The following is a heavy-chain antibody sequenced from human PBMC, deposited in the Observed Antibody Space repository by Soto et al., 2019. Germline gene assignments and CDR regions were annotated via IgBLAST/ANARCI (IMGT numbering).Heavy chain of an antibody. V-gene: IGHV1-69*01. CDR2: IIPIVGTG. D-gene: IGHD2-2*01. CDR3: ARVVIRVPTASTNYYDQMDV. Sequence: QVQLVQSGAEVRKPGSSVTVSCKASGGTFSNYAISWVRQAPGQGLEWMGGIIPIVGTGSYAQKFQGRVTITADEPTTTAYRELSSLRFEDTAVYYCARVVIRVPTASTNYYDQMDVWGPGTTVTASS. J-gene: IGHJ6*02. CDR1: GGTFSNYA.